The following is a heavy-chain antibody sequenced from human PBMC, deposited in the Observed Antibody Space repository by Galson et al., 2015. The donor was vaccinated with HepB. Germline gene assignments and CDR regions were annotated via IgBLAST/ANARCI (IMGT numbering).Heavy chain of an antibody. CDR2: KWYDGTNE. CDR1: GFIFSNYG. CDR3: ARDWVERVIMAHDDFDM. V-gene: IGHV3-33*01. D-gene: IGHD2-8*01. J-gene: IGHJ3*02. Sequence: SLRLSCAASGFIFSNYGMNWVRQAPGKGLEWVALKWYDGTNEYYADSVKGRFTVSRDNSKNKIYLQMNSLRVEDTAVYYCARDWVERVIMAHDDFDMWGQGTVVTVSS.